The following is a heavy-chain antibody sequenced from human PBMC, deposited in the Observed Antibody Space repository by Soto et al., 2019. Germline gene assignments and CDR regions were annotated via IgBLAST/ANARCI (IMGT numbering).Heavy chain of an antibody. CDR3: AREYYYDSSGYSPDRYYYYGMDV. CDR1: GGSISSYY. J-gene: IGHJ6*02. CDR2: IYYSGST. D-gene: IGHD3-22*01. V-gene: IGHV4-59*01. Sequence: SETLSLTCTVSGGSISSYYWSWIRQPPGKGLEWIGYIYYSGSTNYNPSLKSRVTISVDTSKNQFSLKLSSVTAADTAVYYCAREYYYDSSGYSPDRYYYYGMDVWGQGTTVTVSS.